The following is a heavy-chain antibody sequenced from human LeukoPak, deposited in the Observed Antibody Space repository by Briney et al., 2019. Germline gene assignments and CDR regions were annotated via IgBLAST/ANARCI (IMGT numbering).Heavy chain of an antibody. V-gene: IGHV4-34*01. CDR3: ARMTTGHDY. J-gene: IGHJ4*02. CDR2: INHSGYT. CDR1: GVSFNDYY. Sequence: PSETLSLACAVSGVSFNDYYWSWVRQTPGKGLEWIGEINHSGYTNDSPSLKSRVTLSIDTSRKQFSLNLRSVTVADSGIYYCARMTTGHDYWGQGTLVTVSS. D-gene: IGHD4-17*01.